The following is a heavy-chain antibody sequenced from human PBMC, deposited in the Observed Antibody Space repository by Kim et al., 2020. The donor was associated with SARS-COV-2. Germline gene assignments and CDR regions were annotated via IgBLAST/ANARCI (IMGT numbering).Heavy chain of an antibody. Sequence: STNYDPSLKSRVTISVDTSKNQFSLKLSSVTAADTAVYYCVCFGSGSYPSWGQGTLVTVSS. V-gene: IGHV4-34*01. CDR3: VCFGSGSYPS. D-gene: IGHD1-26*01. CDR2: ST. J-gene: IGHJ4*02.